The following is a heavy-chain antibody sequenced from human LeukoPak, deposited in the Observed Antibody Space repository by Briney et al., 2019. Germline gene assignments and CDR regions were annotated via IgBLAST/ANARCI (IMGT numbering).Heavy chain of an antibody. J-gene: IGHJ4*02. CDR3: AAWGLHNY. D-gene: IGHD7-27*01. CDR1: GFAFRDYW. CDR2: INLGGSVI. V-gene: IGHV3-7*01. Sequence: GGSLRLSCAASGFAFRDYWMNWVRQAPGRGLEWVANINLGGSVILYVDSVKGRFTASRDNAENSVSLQMNSLRAEDTAVYYCAAWGLHNYWGQGTLVTVSS.